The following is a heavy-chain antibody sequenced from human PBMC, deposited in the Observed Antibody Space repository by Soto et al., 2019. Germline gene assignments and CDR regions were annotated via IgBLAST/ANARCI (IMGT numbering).Heavy chain of an antibody. CDR2: ISGSGGST. CDR3: AKFPYYGSGSYIVY. D-gene: IGHD3-10*01. V-gene: IGHV3-23*01. J-gene: IGHJ4*02. CDR1: GFTFSSYA. Sequence: PGGSLRLSCAASGFTFSSYAMSWVRQAPGKGLEWVSAISGSGGSTYYADSAKGRFTISRDNSKNTLYLQMNSLRAEDTAVYYCAKFPYYGSGSYIVYWGQGTLGTVSS.